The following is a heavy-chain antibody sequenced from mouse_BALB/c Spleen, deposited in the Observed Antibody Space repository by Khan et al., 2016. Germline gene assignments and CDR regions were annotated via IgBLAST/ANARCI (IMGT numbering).Heavy chain of an antibody. J-gene: IGHJ4*01. CDR2: ISYDGSN. D-gene: IGHD1-1*01. CDR1: GYSITSGYY. V-gene: IGHV3-6*02. Sequence: EVQLQESGPGLVKPSQSLSLTCSVTGYSITSGYYWNWIRQFPGNNLEWMGYISYDGSNNYNPSPKNRIYIARATSKNQFFLKLNSVTTEDTATYTCPILRRVYAMDYWGQGTPVTVSS. CDR3: PILRRVYAMDY.